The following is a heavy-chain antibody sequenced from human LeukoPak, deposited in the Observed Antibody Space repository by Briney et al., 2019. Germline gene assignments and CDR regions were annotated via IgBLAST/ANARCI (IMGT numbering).Heavy chain of an antibody. J-gene: IGHJ6*03. CDR1: GFTFSSYS. CDR2: ISSSSSYI. V-gene: IGHV3-21*01. CDR3: VRDRFRMDV. D-gene: IGHD3-10*01. Sequence: GGSLRVSCAASGFTFSSYSMNWVRQAPGKGLEWVSSISSSSSYIYYADSMKGRFTISRDNAKNSLYLQMNSLTAEDTAVYFCVRDRFRMDVWGKGTTVIVSS.